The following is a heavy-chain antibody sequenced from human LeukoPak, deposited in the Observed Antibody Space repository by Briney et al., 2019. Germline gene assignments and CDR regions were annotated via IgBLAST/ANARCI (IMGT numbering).Heavy chain of an antibody. CDR3: AIWASDYAS. D-gene: IGHD4-17*01. CDR2: ISNDGGNT. Sequence: PGGSLRLSCAASGFNFNSYVIHWVRQAPGKGLEYVSAISNDGGNTYYANSVKGRFIISRDSSKNTVYLQMGSLRGEDMAVYYCAIWASDYASWGQGTLVTVST. CDR1: GFNFNSYV. J-gene: IGHJ5*02. V-gene: IGHV3-64*01.